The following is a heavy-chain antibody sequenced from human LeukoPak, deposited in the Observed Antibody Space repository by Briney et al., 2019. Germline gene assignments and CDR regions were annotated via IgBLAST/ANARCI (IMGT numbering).Heavy chain of an antibody. CDR2: IRYDGSNK. Sequence: TGGSLRLSCAASGFTFCSYGMYSVRQAPGKGVEWVAFIRYDGSNKYYADSVKGRFSISRDNSKNTMYLQMNSLRAEDTAVYYCAKDTTPPKAGFDPWGKGTLVTVSS. J-gene: IGHJ5*02. CDR3: AKDTTPPKAGFDP. CDR1: GFTFCSYG. D-gene: IGHD1-14*01. V-gene: IGHV3-30*02.